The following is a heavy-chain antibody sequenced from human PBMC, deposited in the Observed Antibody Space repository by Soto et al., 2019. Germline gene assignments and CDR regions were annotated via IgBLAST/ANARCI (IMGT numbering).Heavy chain of an antibody. CDR1: GGSISSGGYY. D-gene: IGHD4-17*01. CDR2: IYYSGST. Sequence: QVQLQESGPGLVKPSQTLSLTCTVSGGSISSGGYYWSWIRQHPGKGLEWIGYIYYSGSTYYNPSPKSXXTXSXXTSKNQFSLKLSSVTAADTAMYYCARDTGDYGTDYWGQGTLVTVSS. V-gene: IGHV4-31*03. J-gene: IGHJ4*02. CDR3: ARDTGDYGTDY.